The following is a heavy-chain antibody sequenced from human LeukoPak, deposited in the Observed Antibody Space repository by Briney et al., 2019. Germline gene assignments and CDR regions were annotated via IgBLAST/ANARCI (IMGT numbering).Heavy chain of an antibody. D-gene: IGHD3-3*01. CDR1: GDSVSRNSGA. J-gene: IGHJ4*02. V-gene: IGHV6-1*01. CDR3: AKETYDFWSGYHDY. Sequence: SQTLSLTCAISGDSVSRNSGAWNWIRQSPSRGLEWLGRTYYRSKWYNNYAVSVKSRITINPDTSKNQFSLQLNSVTPEDTAVYYCAKETYDFWSGYHDYWGQGTLVTVSS. CDR2: TYYRSKWYN.